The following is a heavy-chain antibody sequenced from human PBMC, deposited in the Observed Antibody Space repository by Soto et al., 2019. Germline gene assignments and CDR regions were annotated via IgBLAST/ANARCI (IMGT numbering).Heavy chain of an antibody. CDR2: ISGSGGST. V-gene: IGHV3-23*01. D-gene: IGHD6-13*01. CDR3: AKDQGSSWYEIDY. CDR1: GFIFSNYA. Sequence: AGGALRHSRSTSGFIFSNYAVTWVRQAPGKGLEWVSTISGSGGSTYYADSVKGRFTISRDNSKNTLYLQMNSLRAEDTAVYYCAKDQGSSWYEIDYWGQGTLVTVS. J-gene: IGHJ4*02.